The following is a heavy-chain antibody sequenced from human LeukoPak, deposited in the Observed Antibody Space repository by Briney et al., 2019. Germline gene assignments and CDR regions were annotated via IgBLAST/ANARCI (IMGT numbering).Heavy chain of an antibody. Sequence: PGGSLRLSCAASGFTFSSNAMSWVRQAPGKGLEWVSAISGSGGSTYYADSVKGRFTISRDNSKNTLYLQMNSLRAEDTAVHYCAKDRNWELREADYWGQGTLVTVSS. D-gene: IGHD3-10*01. CDR3: AKDRNWELREADY. J-gene: IGHJ4*02. V-gene: IGHV3-23*01. CDR1: GFTFSSNA. CDR2: ISGSGGST.